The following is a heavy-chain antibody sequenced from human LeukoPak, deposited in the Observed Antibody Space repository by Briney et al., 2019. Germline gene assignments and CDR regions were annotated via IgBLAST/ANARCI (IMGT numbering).Heavy chain of an antibody. CDR3: ARDSASSWSVYYYYGMDV. Sequence: GASVKVSCKASGYTFTAHYLHWVRQAPGQGLEWMAWINHNSGGTKYAEKFQGRVTVTRDTSTSTAYMELRSLRSDDTAVYYCARDSASSWSVYYYYGMDVWGQGTTVTVSS. J-gene: IGHJ6*02. CDR1: GYTFTAHY. D-gene: IGHD6-13*01. V-gene: IGHV1-2*02. CDR2: INHNSGGT.